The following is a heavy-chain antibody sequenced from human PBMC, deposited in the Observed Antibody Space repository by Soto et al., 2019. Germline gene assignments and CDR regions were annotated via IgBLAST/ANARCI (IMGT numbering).Heavy chain of an antibody. J-gene: IGHJ4*02. CDR2: ISYDGSNK. Sequence: QVQLVESGGGVVQPGRSLRLSCAASGFTFSSYDMHWVRQAPGKGLEWVAVISYDGSNKYYADSVKGRFTISRDNSKNTLYLQMNSLRAEDTAVYYCARGCSPLLRPLEWRNGGGFDYWGQGTLVTVSP. V-gene: IGHV3-30-3*01. D-gene: IGHD3-3*01. CDR1: GFTFSSYD. CDR3: ARGCSPLLRPLEWRNGGGFDY.